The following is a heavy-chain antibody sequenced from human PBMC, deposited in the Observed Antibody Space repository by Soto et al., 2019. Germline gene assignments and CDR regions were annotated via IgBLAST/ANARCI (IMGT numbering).Heavy chain of an antibody. CDR2: ISPHNGDT. J-gene: IGHJ4*02. Sequence: ASVKVSCKASGGTFSTYGVSWVRQAPGQGLEWMGRISPHNGDTSYAQKFQGRVSMTTETVTSTAYMEVRGLRSDDTAVFYCARAVDTLYDIWRSAGEGHKTYFDSWGQGTLVTVSS. D-gene: IGHD3-22*01. V-gene: IGHV1-18*01. CDR1: GGTFSTYG. CDR3: ARAVDTLYDIWRSAGEGHKTYFDS.